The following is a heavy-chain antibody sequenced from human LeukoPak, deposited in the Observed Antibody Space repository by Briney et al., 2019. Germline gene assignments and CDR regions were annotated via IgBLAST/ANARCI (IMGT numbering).Heavy chain of an antibody. Sequence: PGGSLRLSCAGSGFTFSSYAMSWVRQAPGKGLEWVSGISGSGGSTYYADSVKGRFTISRDNSKNTLYLQMNSLRAEDTAVYYCAKTPHYTTSNLNDYWGQGTLVTVSS. J-gene: IGHJ4*02. CDR2: ISGSGGST. CDR1: GFTFSSYA. V-gene: IGHV3-23*01. D-gene: IGHD2/OR15-2a*01. CDR3: AKTPHYTTSNLNDY.